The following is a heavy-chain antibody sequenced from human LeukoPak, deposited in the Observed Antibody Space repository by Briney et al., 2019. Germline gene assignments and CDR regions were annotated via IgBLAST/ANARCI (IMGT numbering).Heavy chain of an antibody. J-gene: IGHJ4*02. CDR2: IYYSGST. Sequence: SETLSLTCTVSGGSIRSYYWSWIRQPPGKGLEWIGYIYYSGSTNYNPSLKSRVTISVDTSRNQFSLKLSSVTAADTAVYYCARRRGRGYDLPSKHYFDYWGQGTLVTVSS. CDR3: ARRRGRGYDLPSKHYFDY. V-gene: IGHV4-59*08. D-gene: IGHD5-12*01. CDR1: GGSIRSYY.